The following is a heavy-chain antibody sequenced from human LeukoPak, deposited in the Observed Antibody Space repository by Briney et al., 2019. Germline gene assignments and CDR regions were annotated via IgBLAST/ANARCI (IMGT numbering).Heavy chain of an antibody. CDR3: ARDGTYYDFWSGSVEGAFDI. V-gene: IGHV3-21*01. CDR2: ISSSSSYI. D-gene: IGHD3-3*01. Sequence: GGSLRLSCAASGFTFSSYSMNWVRQAPGKGLEWVSSISSSSSYIYYADSVKVRFTISRDNAKNSLYLQMNSLRAEDTAVYYCARDGTYYDFWSGSVEGAFDIWGQGTMVTVSS. CDR1: GFTFSSYS. J-gene: IGHJ3*02.